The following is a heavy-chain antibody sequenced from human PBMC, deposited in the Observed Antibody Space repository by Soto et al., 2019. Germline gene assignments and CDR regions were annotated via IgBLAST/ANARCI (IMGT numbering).Heavy chain of an antibody. CDR1: GGSISSGGYY. CDR3: ARSSQSTVTTFAY. D-gene: IGHD4-17*01. Sequence: QVQLQESGPGLVKPSQTLSLTCTVSGGSISSGGYYWSWIRQHPGKVLEWIGYIYYSGSTYYNPSLESRVTISVDTSQNQFSLKLSSVTAADTAVYYCARSSQSTVTTFAYWGQGTLVTVSS. V-gene: IGHV4-31*03. J-gene: IGHJ4*02. CDR2: IYYSGST.